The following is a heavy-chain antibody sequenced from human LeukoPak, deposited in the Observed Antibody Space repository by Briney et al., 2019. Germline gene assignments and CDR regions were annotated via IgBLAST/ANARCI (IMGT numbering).Heavy chain of an antibody. D-gene: IGHD2-21*01. CDR2: ISGSGDIT. CDR3: VRAPPSGCGGDCYDY. V-gene: IGHV3-23*01. CDR1: GFTFTIYA. Sequence: GGSLRLSCAASGFTFTIYAISWVRQAPGKGLEWVSSISGSGDITYYADSVKGRFTISRDNSRNTLYLQMNSLRADDTAVYYCVRAPPSGCGGDCYDYWGQGALVTVSS. J-gene: IGHJ4*02.